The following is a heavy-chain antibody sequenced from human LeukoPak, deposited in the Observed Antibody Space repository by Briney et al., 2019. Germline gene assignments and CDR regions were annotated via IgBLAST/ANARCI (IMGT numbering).Heavy chain of an antibody. CDR2: IYYSGST. V-gene: IGHV4-59*08. J-gene: IGHJ4*02. D-gene: IGHD2-15*01. Sequence: PSETLSLTCAVYGGSFSGYYWSRIRQPPGKGLEWIGYIYYSGSTNYNPSLKSRVTISVDTSKNQFSLKLSSVTAADTAVYYCARHGGFLSLDYWGQGTLVTVSS. CDR1: GGSFSGYY. CDR3: ARHGGFLSLDY.